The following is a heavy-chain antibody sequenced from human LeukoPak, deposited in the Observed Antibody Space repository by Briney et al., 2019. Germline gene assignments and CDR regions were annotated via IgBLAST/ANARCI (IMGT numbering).Heavy chain of an antibody. J-gene: IGHJ4*02. D-gene: IGHD3-22*01. Sequence: SETLSLSCAVYGVTFTVYHWIWVRQSPQRGLEWIGEINHRGHPHYNPSLESRLTISVDSSKNQFSLKLRSVTAADTAVYYCARVPTTVVTLPFYYDCWGQGTPVTVSS. CDR1: GVTFTVYH. CDR2: INHRGHP. V-gene: IGHV4-34*01. CDR3: ARVPTTVVTLPFYYDC.